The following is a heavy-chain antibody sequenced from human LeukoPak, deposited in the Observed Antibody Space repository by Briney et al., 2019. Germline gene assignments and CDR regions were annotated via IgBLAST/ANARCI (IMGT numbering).Heavy chain of an antibody. CDR1: GDSISRES. J-gene: IGHJ2*01. Sequence: SETLSLTRTVSGDSISRESWSWIRQAPGKGLECIGYSYDSWRMNYNPSLQSRVTISLDTSTNRPSLQLNSVTAADTAVYYCARRIQLWSYWHFDLWGRGTLVTVTS. CDR3: ARRIQLWSYWHFDL. V-gene: IGHV4-4*08. CDR2: SYDSWRM. D-gene: IGHD1-1*01.